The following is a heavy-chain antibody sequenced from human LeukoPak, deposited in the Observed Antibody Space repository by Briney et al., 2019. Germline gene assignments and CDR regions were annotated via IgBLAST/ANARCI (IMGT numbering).Heavy chain of an antibody. J-gene: IGHJ6*03. CDR1: GGSISNGDYY. V-gene: IGHV4-30-4*08. D-gene: IGHD6-13*01. Sequence: PSETLSLTCTVSGGSISNGDYYWSWIRQPPGKGLEWIGYIYYSGSTYYNPSLKSRVTISVDTSKNQFSLKLTSVTAADTAVYYCARVRGYSSSWYYYYYYMDVWGKGTTVTVSS. CDR2: IYYSGST. CDR3: ARVRGYSSSWYYYYYYMDV.